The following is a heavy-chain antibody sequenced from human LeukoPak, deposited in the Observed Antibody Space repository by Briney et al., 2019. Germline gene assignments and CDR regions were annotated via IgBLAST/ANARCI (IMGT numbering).Heavy chain of an antibody. J-gene: IGHJ4*02. D-gene: IGHD2-15*01. CDR3: AHSAPYPSGYCSGGSCYQPYYFDY. CDR2: IYWDDDK. V-gene: IGHV2-5*02. Sequence: SGPTLVNPTQTLTLTCTFSGFSLSTSGVGVGWIRQPPGKALEWLALIYWDDDKRYSPSLKSRLTITKDTSKNQVVLTMTNMDPVDTATYYCAHSAPYPSGYCSGGSCYQPYYFDYWGQGTLVTVSS. CDR1: GFSLSTSGVG.